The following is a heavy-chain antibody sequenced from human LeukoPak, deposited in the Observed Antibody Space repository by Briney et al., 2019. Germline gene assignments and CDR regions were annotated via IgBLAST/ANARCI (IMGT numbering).Heavy chain of an antibody. J-gene: IGHJ6*04. D-gene: IGHD6-19*01. V-gene: IGHV1-69*05. Sequence: SVKVSCKASGGTFSSYAISWVRQAPGQGLEWMGGIIPIFGTANYAQKFQGRVTITTDESTSTAYMELSSLRSEDTAVYYCARGPRSGWYKSGMDVWGKGTTVTVSS. CDR2: IIPIFGTA. CDR1: GGTFSSYA. CDR3: ARGPRSGWYKSGMDV.